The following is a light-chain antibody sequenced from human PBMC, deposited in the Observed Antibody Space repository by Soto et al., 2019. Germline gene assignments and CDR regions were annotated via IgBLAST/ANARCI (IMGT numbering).Light chain of an antibody. J-gene: IGKJ2*01. CDR1: QGIRND. CDR2: AAS. Sequence: ALQMTQSPSSLSASVGDRVTITCRASQGIRNDLGWYQQKPGKAPKLLIYAASSLQSGVPSRFSGSGSGTDFTLTISSLQPEDFATYYCLQDYNYPWYTFGQGTKLEIK. V-gene: IGKV1-6*01. CDR3: LQDYNYPWYT.